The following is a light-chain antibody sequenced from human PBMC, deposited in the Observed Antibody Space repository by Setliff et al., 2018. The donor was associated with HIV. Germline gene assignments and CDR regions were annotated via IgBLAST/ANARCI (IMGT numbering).Light chain of an antibody. J-gene: IGLJ1*01. V-gene: IGLV1-44*01. CDR2: SNI. CDR3: AAWDDTVNGYV. CDR1: RSNIGRNS. Sequence: QSVLTQPPSASGTPGQRVTISWSGSRSNIGRNSVTWYQQFPGAAPKLLIYSNIQQPSGVPDRFSGSKSGSSASLAISGLQSEDEADYYCAAWDDTVNGYVVGTGTKV.